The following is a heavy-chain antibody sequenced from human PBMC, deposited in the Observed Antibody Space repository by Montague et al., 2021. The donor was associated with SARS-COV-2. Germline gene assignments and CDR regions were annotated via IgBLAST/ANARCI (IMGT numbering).Heavy chain of an antibody. J-gene: IGHJ4*02. CDR2: IGTAGDT. D-gene: IGHD1-26*01. Sequence: SLRLSCAASGFTFSSYDMHWVRQATGNGLEWVSVIGTAGDTYYPGSVKGRFTISRDNSKSTLYLQVNSLRAEDTAVYYCARESGSFHDGGYFDYWGQGSLVTVSS. V-gene: IGHV3-13*01. CDR3: ARESGSFHDGGYFDY. CDR1: GFTFSSYD.